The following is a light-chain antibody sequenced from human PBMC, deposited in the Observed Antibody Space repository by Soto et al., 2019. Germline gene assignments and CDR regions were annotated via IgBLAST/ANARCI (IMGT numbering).Light chain of an antibody. CDR3: QQYEASPRT. Sequence: EIVLTQSPGTLSLSPGERATLSCRASQSVTSSNLAWYQQRPGQAPRLLIHAASIRATGIPGRFSGSGSGTDFTLTISRLEPEDFAVYYCQQYEASPRTFGQGTKVDIK. V-gene: IGKV3-20*01. CDR2: AAS. CDR1: QSVTSSN. J-gene: IGKJ2*01.